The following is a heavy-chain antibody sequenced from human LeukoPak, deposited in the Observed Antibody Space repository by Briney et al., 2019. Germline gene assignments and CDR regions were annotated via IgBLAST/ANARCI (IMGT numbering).Heavy chain of an antibody. CDR1: GGSFSGYY. D-gene: IGHD5-12*01. J-gene: IGHJ4*02. CDR2: INHSGST. Sequence: PSETLSLTCAVYGGSFSGYYWSWIRQPPGKGLEWIGEINHSGSTNYNPSLKSRVTISVDTSKNQFSLRLSSVTAADTAVYYCARGLKSLEVATNKSGYYFDYWGQGTLVTVSS. CDR3: ARGLKSLEVATNKSGYYFDY. V-gene: IGHV4-34*01.